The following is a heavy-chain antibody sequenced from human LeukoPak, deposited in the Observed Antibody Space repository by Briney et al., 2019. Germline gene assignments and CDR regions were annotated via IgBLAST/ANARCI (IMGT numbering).Heavy chain of an antibody. Sequence: GGSLRLSCEGTGFTVSSNYMSWVRQAPGKGLEWVSLIYSAGSTFYADSVKGRFTISRGNSKSTLYLQMNSLRAEDTALYFCARDSSSFPNYFDSWGQGTLVTVSS. J-gene: IGHJ4*02. CDR1: GFTVSSNY. CDR3: ARDSSSFPNYFDS. D-gene: IGHD2/OR15-2a*01. CDR2: IYSAGST. V-gene: IGHV3-53*01.